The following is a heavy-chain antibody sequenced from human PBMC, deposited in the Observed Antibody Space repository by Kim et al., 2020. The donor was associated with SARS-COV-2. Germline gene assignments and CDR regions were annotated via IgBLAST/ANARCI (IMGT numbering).Heavy chain of an antibody. D-gene: IGHD2-2*01. CDR3: ARVSVCSSTSCSPDY. Sequence: PSLRSRLTISVDTSKNQFSLKLSAVTAADTAVYYCARVSVCSSTSCSPDYWGQGTLVTVSS. J-gene: IGHJ4*02. V-gene: IGHV4-31*02.